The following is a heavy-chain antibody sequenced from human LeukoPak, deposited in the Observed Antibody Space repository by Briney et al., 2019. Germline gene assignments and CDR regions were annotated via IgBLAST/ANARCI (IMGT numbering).Heavy chain of an antibody. D-gene: IGHD6-13*01. CDR1: GLTFSNYW. CDR2: INSDGSSR. J-gene: IGHJ4*02. CDR3: ASASSHRIAAGGDY. V-gene: IGHV3-74*01. Sequence: PGGCLRLSCAASGLTFSNYWMHWVSQAPGKGLVWVSRINSDGSSRNYADSVKGRFTISRDNAKNTLYLQMNSLRAEDTAVYYCASASSHRIAAGGDYWGQGTLVTVSS.